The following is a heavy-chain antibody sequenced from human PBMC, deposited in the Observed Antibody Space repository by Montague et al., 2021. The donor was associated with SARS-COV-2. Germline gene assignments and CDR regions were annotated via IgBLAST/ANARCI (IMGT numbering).Heavy chain of an antibody. V-gene: IGHV4-34*01. CDR1: GGSLSGYY. Sequence: SETLFLTCAVYGGSLSGYYWSWIRQPPGEGLEWIAEISHSGSTSYNPSLKSRVTISVDTSKNQFSLKLSSATVADTAVYYCARVPYRLLFVPRYYGMDVWGQGTTVTVSS. D-gene: IGHD2-2*01. CDR2: ISHSGST. J-gene: IGHJ6*02. CDR3: ARVPYRLLFVPRYYGMDV.